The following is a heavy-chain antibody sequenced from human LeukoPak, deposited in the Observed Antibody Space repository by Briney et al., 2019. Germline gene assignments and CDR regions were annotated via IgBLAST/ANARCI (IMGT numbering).Heavy chain of an antibody. CDR2: IYHSGIT. CDR1: GGSISSGGYS. CDR3: ARLEEYYFDY. J-gene: IGHJ4*02. D-gene: IGHD3-10*01. V-gene: IGHV4-30-2*01. Sequence: SETLSLTCAVSGGSISSGGYSWSWIRQPPGKGLQWIGYIYHSGITSYNPSLKSRVTMSLDRSKNQFSLKLTSVTAADTAMYYCARLEEYYFDYWGQGTLVTVSS.